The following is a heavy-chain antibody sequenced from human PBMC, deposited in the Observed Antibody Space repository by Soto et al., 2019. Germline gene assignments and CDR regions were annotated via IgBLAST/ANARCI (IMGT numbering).Heavy chain of an antibody. CDR2: ISYDGSNK. CDR1: GFTFSSYG. CDR3: AKDRGTLVFGYYCMDV. V-gene: IGHV3-30*18. J-gene: IGHJ6*02. Sequence: PGGSLRLSCAASGFTFSSYGMHWVRQAPGKGLEWVAVISYDGSNKYYADSVKGRFTISRDNSKNTLYLQMNSLRAEDTAVYYCAKDRGTLVFGYYCMDVWGQGTTVTVSS. D-gene: IGHD1-1*01.